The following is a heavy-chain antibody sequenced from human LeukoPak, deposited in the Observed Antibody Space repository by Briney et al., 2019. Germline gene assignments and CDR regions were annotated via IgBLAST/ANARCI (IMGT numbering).Heavy chain of an antibody. CDR2: VSYDGSNK. CDR1: GFTFSSYA. V-gene: IGHV3-30*04. D-gene: IGHD3-16*01. J-gene: IGHJ4*02. CDR3: ARESYYHDH. Sequence: GGSLRLSCAASGFTFSSYAMHWVRQAPGKGLEWVAVVSYDGSNKYYADSVKGRFTISRDNSKNTLYLQMNSLRAEDTAVYYCARESYYHDHWGQGTLVTVSS.